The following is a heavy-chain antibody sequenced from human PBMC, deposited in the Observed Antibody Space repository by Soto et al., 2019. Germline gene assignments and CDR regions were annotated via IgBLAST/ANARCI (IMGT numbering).Heavy chain of an antibody. CDR3: ARRYGWLYFDY. D-gene: IGHD6-19*01. V-gene: IGHV4-39*01. CDR2: IHYSGST. J-gene: IGHJ4*02. Sequence: SETLSLTCSVSGASISIGTDYWGWIRQPPGKGLEWIGNIHYSGSTYYNPSLKSRVNISVDTSKNQFSLKLSSVTAADTAMYYCARRYGWLYFDYWGQGSLVTVSS. CDR1: GASISIGTDY.